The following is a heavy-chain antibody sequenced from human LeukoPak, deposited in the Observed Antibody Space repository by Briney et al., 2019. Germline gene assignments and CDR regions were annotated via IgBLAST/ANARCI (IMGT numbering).Heavy chain of an antibody. J-gene: IGHJ5*02. D-gene: IGHD4-17*01. Sequence: GTSLRLSCAASGFTFRNHGMHWVRQAPGKGLEWVAIIWYDGTNKYYADSVKGRFTISRDNSKNTLYLQVNSLRAEDTAVYYCARATVTRWFDPWGQGTLVTVSS. CDR1: GFTFRNHG. CDR2: IWYDGTNK. V-gene: IGHV3-33*01. CDR3: ARATVTRWFDP.